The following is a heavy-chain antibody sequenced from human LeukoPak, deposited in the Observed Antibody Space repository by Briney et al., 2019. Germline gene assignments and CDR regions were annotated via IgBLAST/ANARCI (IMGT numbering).Heavy chain of an antibody. V-gene: IGHV3-23*01. CDR1: GFTVSINS. CDR3: AKSPVSSCRGSFCYPFDY. D-gene: IGHD2-15*01. J-gene: IGHJ4*02. CDR2: ISGSDDGT. Sequence: GGSLRLSCTVSGFTVSINSMSWVRQIPGKGLEWVSAISGSDDGTYYADSVKGRFTISRDNSRNTLYLQMNTLRAEDTAVYFCAKSPVSSCRGSFCYPFDYWGQGNLVTVSS.